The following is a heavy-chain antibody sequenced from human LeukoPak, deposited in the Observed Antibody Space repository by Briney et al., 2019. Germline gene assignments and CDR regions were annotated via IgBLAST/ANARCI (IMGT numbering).Heavy chain of an antibody. CDR1: GFTFSSYA. CDR3: AKGKPRIAASRFQYFDY. CDR2: ISGSGGST. Sequence: GGSLRLSCAASGFTFSSYAMSWVRQAPGKELEWVSAISGSGGSTYYADSVKGRFTISRDNSKNTLYLQMNSLRAEDTAVYYCAKGKPRIAASRFQYFDYWGQGTLVTVSS. J-gene: IGHJ4*02. V-gene: IGHV3-23*01. D-gene: IGHD6-13*01.